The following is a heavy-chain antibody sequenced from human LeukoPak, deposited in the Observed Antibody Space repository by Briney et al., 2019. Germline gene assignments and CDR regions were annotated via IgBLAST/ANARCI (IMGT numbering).Heavy chain of an antibody. D-gene: IGHD3-22*01. CDR1: GGSISSYY. Sequence: SETLSLTCTVSGGSISSYYWSWIRQPPGKGLQWIGYIYDTGSTRYNTNYNPSLKTRATISVDTSKSQFSLKLSSVTAADTAVYYCAREPDSSGSYFDSWGQGTLVTVSS. J-gene: IGHJ4*02. CDR3: AREPDSSGSYFDS. CDR2: IYDTGSTRYNT. V-gene: IGHV4-59*01.